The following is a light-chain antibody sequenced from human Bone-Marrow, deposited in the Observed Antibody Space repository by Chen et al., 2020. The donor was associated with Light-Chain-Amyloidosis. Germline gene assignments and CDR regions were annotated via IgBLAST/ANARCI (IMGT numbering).Light chain of an antibody. V-gene: IGLV3-21*02. CDR2: DDS. CDR3: QVWDRSSDRPV. J-gene: IGLJ3*02. Sequence: SYVLTQPSSVSVAPGQTATIAWGGNNIGSTSVHWYPQTTGQAPLLVVYDDSDRPSGIPERLSGSNSGNTATLTISRVEAGDEADYYCQVWDRSSDRPVFGGGTKLTVL. CDR1: NIGSTS.